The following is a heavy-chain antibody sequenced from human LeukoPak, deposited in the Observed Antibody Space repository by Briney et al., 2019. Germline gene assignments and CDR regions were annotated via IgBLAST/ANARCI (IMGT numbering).Heavy chain of an antibody. CDR3: ARGPARLRLGELSLDPSP. CDR2: ISSSSSYI. CDR1: GFTFSSYS. D-gene: IGHD3-16*02. J-gene: IGHJ5*02. Sequence: GGSLRLSCAASGFTFSSYSMNWVRQAPGKGLEWVSSISSSSSYIYYADSVKGRFTISRDNAKNSLYLQMNSLRAEDTAVYYCARGPARLRLGELSLDPSPWGQGAPVTVSS. V-gene: IGHV3-21*01.